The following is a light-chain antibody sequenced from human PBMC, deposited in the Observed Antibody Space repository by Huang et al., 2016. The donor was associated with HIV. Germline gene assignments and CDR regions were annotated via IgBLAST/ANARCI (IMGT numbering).Light chain of an antibody. CDR2: AAS. V-gene: IGKV1-39*01. Sequence: DIQMTQSPSSLSASVGDRVTITCLASQSISSYLNCYQQKPGKAPKLLIYAASSLQSGVPSRFSGSGSVTDFTLTIGSLQPEDFATYYCQQSYSTPLTFGGGTKVEIK. CDR1: QSISSY. CDR3: QQSYSTPLT. J-gene: IGKJ4*01.